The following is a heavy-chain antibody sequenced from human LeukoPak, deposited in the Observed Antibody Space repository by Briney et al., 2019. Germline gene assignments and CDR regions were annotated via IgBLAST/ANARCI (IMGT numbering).Heavy chain of an antibody. CDR1: GFTFSSNW. Sequence: PGGSLRLSCAASGFTFSSNWMHWVRQAPGKGLVWVSRIISNENSVTYADSVKGRFTIPRDNAKNTLYLQMNSLRAEDTAVYYCVRGGIASAFDIWGQGTMVTVSS. CDR3: VRGGIASAFDI. V-gene: IGHV3-74*01. D-gene: IGHD6-13*01. CDR2: IISNENSV. J-gene: IGHJ3*02.